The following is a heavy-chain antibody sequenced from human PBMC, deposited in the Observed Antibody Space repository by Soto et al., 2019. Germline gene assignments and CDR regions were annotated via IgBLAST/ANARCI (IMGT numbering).Heavy chain of an antibody. CDR1: SGSVSSSRFA. D-gene: IGHD3-22*01. Sequence: PSETLCLTCNVSSGSVSSSRFAWGWIRQSAGKGLEWIGSFSFSGSTYYNPSLKSRVTLSVDRSNNQLSLTLKSMTAADTAIYYCARLEYFFIPSGSLTGYCNYWAQGAPVSVSS. J-gene: IGHJ4*02. V-gene: IGHV4-39*01. CDR3: ARLEYFFIPSGSLTGYCNY. CDR2: FSFSGST.